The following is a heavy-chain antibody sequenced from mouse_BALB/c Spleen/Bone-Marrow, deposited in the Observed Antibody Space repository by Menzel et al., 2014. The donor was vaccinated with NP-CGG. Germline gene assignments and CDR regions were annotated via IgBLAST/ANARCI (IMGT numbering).Heavy chain of an antibody. Sequence: VQLQQSGPELVRPGVSVKISCKGSGYTFIDYAMHWVKQSHAKSLEWIGVISTYSGNTNYNQKFKGKATMTVDKSSSTAYMELARLTSEDSAIYYCARGIYYDPTWFAYWGQGTLVTVSA. CDR2: ISTYSGNT. J-gene: IGHJ3*01. D-gene: IGHD2-4*01. CDR1: GYTFIDYA. CDR3: ARGIYYDPTWFAY. V-gene: IGHV1-67*01.